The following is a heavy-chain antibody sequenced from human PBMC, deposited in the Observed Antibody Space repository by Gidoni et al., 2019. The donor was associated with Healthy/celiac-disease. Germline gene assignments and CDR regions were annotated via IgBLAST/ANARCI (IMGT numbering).Heavy chain of an antibody. J-gene: IGHJ6*02. CDR1: GYTFTGYY. V-gene: IGHV1-2*04. Sequence: QVQLVQSGAEVKKPGASVKVSCKASGYTFTGYYMHWVRQAPGQGLEWMGWINPNSGGTNYAQKFQGWVTMTRDTSISTAYMELSRLRSDDTAVYYCARVGGYCSSTSCYRSGYYYGMDVWGQGTTVTVSS. CDR3: ARVGGYCSSTSCYRSGYYYGMDV. D-gene: IGHD2-2*02. CDR2: INPNSGGT.